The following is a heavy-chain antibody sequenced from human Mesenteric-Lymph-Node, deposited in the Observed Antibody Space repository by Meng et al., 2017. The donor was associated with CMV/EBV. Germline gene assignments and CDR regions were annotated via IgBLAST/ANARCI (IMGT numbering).Heavy chain of an antibody. Sequence: GESLKISCVGSGFSFSVYSMHWIRQAPGKGLEWVANIKQDGSEKYSVDSVKGRFTISRDNAKNSLYLQMNSLRVEDTAVYYCASYYYYGLDDWGQGTTVTVSS. CDR3: ASYYYYGLDD. CDR2: IKQDGSEK. V-gene: IGHV3-7*01. J-gene: IGHJ6*02. CDR1: GFSFSVYS.